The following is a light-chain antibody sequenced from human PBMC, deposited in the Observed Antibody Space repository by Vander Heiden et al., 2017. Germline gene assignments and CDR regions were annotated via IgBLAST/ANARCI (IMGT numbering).Light chain of an antibody. CDR3: AAWDDSLNGLWV. J-gene: IGLJ3*02. CDR2: SNK. CDR1: SSNIGSNT. Sequence: QSVLTQPPSASGTPGQRVTISCSGRSSNIGSNTVNWYQQLPGTAPKLLIYSNKQRPSGVPDRFSGSKSGTSASLAISGLQSEDEADYYCAAWDDSLNGLWVFGGGTKLTVL. V-gene: IGLV1-44*01.